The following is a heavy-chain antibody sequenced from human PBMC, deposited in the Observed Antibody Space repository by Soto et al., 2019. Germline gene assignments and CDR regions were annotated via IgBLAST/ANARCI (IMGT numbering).Heavy chain of an antibody. V-gene: IGHV4-59*08. J-gene: IGHJ5*02. CDR1: GDSIRGDY. Sequence: PSETLSLTCTASGDSIRGDYWSWIRQPPGKRLEWIAYISYSGSTNYNPSLKSRVTISVDTSKNQFSLKLSSVTAADTAVYYCARLGRYFDWFHWFDPWGQGTLVTVSS. CDR2: ISYSGST. D-gene: IGHD3-9*01. CDR3: ARLGRYFDWFHWFDP.